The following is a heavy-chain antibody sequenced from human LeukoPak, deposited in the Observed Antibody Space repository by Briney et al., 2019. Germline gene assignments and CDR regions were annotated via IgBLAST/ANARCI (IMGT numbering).Heavy chain of an antibody. CDR1: GGSISTYY. V-gene: IGHV4-4*07. CDR3: ARVACSGGSCYHFDY. CDR2: IYTSGNT. D-gene: IGHD2-15*01. J-gene: IGHJ4*02. Sequence: PSETLSLTCTVSGGSISTYYWTWIRQPAGKGLEWIGRIYTSGNTDYNPSLKSRVTVSVDTSKNQFSLKLSSVTAADTAVYCCARVACSGGSCYHFDYWGQGTLVTVSS.